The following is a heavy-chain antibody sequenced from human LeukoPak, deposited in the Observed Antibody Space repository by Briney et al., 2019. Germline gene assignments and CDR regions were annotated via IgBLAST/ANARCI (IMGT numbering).Heavy chain of an antibody. CDR2: IYPGDSDT. D-gene: IGHD3-10*01. Sequence: GESLKISCKGSGYSFTSYWIGWVRQMPGKGLEWMGIIYPGDSDTRYSPSFQGQVTISADKSISTAYLQWSSLKASDTAMYYCARPPDDYTRGSGSYDVNSDYWGQGTLVTVSS. J-gene: IGHJ4*02. CDR1: GYSFTSYW. V-gene: IGHV5-51*01. CDR3: ARPPDDYTRGSGSYDVNSDY.